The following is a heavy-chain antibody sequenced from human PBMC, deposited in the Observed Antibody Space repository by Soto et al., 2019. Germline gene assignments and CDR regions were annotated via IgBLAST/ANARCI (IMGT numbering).Heavy chain of an antibody. CDR1: GYSISSGYY. CDR3: ARPHYGDYNWYFDL. J-gene: IGHJ2*01. CDR2: IYHSGST. V-gene: IGHV4-38-2*01. Sequence: PSETLSLTCAVSGYSISSGYYWGWIRQPPGKGLEWIGSIYHSGSTYYNPSLKSRVTMSVDTSKNQFSLKLSSVTAADTAVYYCARPHYGDYNWYFDLWGRGTLVTVSS. D-gene: IGHD4-17*01.